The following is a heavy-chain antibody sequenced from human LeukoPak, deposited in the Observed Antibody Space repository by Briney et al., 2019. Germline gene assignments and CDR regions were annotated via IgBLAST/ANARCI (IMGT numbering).Heavy chain of an antibody. CDR2: IRSSSSSI. D-gene: IGHD6-19*01. CDR3: VRNLAVAGTCFDS. CDR1: GFTFSSSS. Sequence: PGGSLRLSCAASGFTFSSSSMNWVRQAPGKGLEWVSSIRSSSSSIYYADSVKGRFTISRDNVKNLLYLQMNSLRAEDTAVYYCVRNLAVAGTCFDSWGQGTLVTVSS. J-gene: IGHJ4*02. V-gene: IGHV3-21*06.